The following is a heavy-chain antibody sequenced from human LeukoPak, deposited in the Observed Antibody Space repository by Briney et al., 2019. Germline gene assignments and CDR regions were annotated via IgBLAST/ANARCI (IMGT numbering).Heavy chain of an antibody. CDR3: ARVSSSSWAYFQH. J-gene: IGHJ1*01. V-gene: IGHV4-34*01. Sequence: PSETLSLTCAVYGGSFSGYYWSWIRQPPGKGLEWIGEINHSGSTNYNPSLKSRVTISVDTSKNQFSLKLSSVTAADTAVYYCARVSSSSWAYFQHWGQGTLVTVSS. CDR1: GGSFSGYY. CDR2: INHSGST. D-gene: IGHD6-13*01.